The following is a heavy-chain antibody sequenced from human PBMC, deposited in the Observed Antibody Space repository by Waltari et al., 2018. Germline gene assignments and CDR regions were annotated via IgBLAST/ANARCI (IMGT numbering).Heavy chain of an antibody. J-gene: IGHJ2*01. CDR1: GFTFSSYS. V-gene: IGHV3-48*01. Sequence: EVQLVESGGGLVQPGGSLRLSCAASGFTFSSYSMNWVRQAPGKGLEWVSYISSSSSTIYYADSVKGRFTISRDNAKNSLYLQMNSLRAEDMAVYYCARLSYYYDSSGYRHWYFDLWGRGTLVTVSS. D-gene: IGHD3-22*01. CDR2: ISSSSSTI. CDR3: ARLSYYYDSSGYRHWYFDL.